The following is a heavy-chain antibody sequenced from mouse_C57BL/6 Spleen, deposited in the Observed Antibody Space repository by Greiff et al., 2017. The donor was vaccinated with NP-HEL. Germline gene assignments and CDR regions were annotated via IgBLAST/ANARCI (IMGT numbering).Heavy chain of an antibody. J-gene: IGHJ3*01. CDR2: IDPSDSYT. V-gene: IGHV1-50*01. D-gene: IGHD1-1*01. CDR3: ARFYGSSYGWFAY. Sequence: QVQLKQPGAELVKPGASVKLSCKASGYTFTSYWMQWVKQRPGQGLEWIGEIDPSDSYTNYNQKFKGKATLTVDTSSSTAYMQLSSLTSEDSAVYYCARFYGSSYGWFAYWGQGTLVTVSA. CDR1: GYTFTSYW.